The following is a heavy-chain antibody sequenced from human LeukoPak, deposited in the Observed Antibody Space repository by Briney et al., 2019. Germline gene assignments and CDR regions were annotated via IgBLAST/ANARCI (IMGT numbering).Heavy chain of an antibody. CDR1: GGTFSSYA. J-gene: IGHJ4*02. CDR3: ASAGGFWSGYYTDDY. CDR2: IIPIFGTA. Sequence: ASVKVSCKASGGTFSSYAISWVRRAPGQGLEWMGGIIPIFGTANYAQKFQGRVTITTDESTSTAYMELSSLRSEDTAVYYCASAGGFWSGYYTDDYWGQGTLVTVSS. V-gene: IGHV1-69*05. D-gene: IGHD3-3*01.